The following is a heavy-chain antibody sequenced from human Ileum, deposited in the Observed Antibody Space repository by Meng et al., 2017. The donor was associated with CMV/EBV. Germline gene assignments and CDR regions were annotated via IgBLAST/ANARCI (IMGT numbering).Heavy chain of an antibody. CDR3: ARGRGSHCDDF. D-gene: IGHD2-15*01. J-gene: IGHJ4*02. Sequence: GGSLRLSCAASGFTFSSYAMHWVRQAPGKRLAWVAVILYDGGRKYYAYSVKGRFTISRDNSKNTLYLQMNCLRAEDTAVYYCARGRGSHCDDFWGQGTTVTVSS. V-gene: IGHV3-30*04. CDR1: GFTFSSYA. CDR2: ILYDGGRK.